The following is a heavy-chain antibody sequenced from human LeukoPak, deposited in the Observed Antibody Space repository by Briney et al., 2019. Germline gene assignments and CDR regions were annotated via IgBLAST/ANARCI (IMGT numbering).Heavy chain of an antibody. V-gene: IGHV4-59*01. CDR1: GGSIRNYY. Sequence: SETLSLTCSVSGGSIRNYYWSWIRQPPGKGLEWIGYIFYTGSTNYNPSLKSRVTISVDTSKNQFSLKLSSVTAADTAVYYCARLNRTGIYYYYGMDVWGQGTTVTVSS. J-gene: IGHJ6*02. CDR3: ARLNRTGIYYYYGMDV. CDR2: IFYTGST.